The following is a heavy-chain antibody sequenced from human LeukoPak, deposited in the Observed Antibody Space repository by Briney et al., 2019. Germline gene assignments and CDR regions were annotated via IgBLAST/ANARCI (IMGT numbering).Heavy chain of an antibody. V-gene: IGHV1-46*01. Sequence: ASVKVSCKASGYTLISHYMHWVRQAPGQGPEWMGIINPNDGDTTYGQKFQGRVTMTRDTSTSTVYMELSSLRSDDTAVYYCARLHSGSYYFDFWGQGTLVTVSS. CDR2: INPNDGDT. CDR3: ARLHSGSYYFDF. CDR1: GYTLISHY. D-gene: IGHD1-26*01. J-gene: IGHJ4*02.